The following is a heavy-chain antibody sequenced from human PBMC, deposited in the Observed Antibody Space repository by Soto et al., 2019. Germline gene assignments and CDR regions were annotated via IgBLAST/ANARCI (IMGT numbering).Heavy chain of an antibody. D-gene: IGHD6-13*01. CDR1: GYTFTGYY. V-gene: IGHV1-2*02. CDR2: INPNSGGT. Sequence: ASVKVSCKASGYTFTGYYMHWVRQAPGQGLEWMGWINPNSGGTNYAQKFQGRVTMTRDTSISTAYMELSRLRSDDTAVYYCARGYSRQQKPVNWFDTWGQGTLVTVSS. J-gene: IGHJ5*02. CDR3: ARGYSRQQKPVNWFDT.